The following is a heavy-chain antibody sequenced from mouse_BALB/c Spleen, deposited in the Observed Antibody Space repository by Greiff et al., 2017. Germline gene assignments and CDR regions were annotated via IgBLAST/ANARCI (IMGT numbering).Heavy chain of an antibody. Sequence: QVQLQQSGAELAKPGASVKMSCKASGYTFTSYWMHWVKQRPGQGLEWIGYINPSTGYTEYNQKFKSKATLTVDKSSSTAYMQLSSLTSEDSAVYYCTLYGNYWYFDVWGAGTTVTVSS. J-gene: IGHJ1*01. CDR2: INPSTGYT. CDR1: GYTFTSYW. CDR3: TLYGNYWYFDV. V-gene: IGHV1-7*01. D-gene: IGHD2-1*01.